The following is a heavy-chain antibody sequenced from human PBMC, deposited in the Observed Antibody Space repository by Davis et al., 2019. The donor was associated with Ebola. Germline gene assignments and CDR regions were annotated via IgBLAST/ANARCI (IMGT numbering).Heavy chain of an antibody. J-gene: IGHJ4*02. CDR1: GFTFSSYW. V-gene: IGHV3-74*03. CDR2: INRDGSTT. CDR3: AKDLSAITMIVVVTNLLDY. D-gene: IGHD3-22*01. Sequence: GESLKISCAASGFTFSSYWMHWVRQAPGKGLVWVSCINRDGSTTTYADSVKGRFTISRDNSKNTLYLQMNSLRAEDTAVYYCAKDLSAITMIVVVTNLLDYWGQGTLVTVSS.